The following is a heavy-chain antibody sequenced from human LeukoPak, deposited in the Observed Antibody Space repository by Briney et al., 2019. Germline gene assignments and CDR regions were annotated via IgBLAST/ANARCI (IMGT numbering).Heavy chain of an antibody. CDR3: ASDPSTAGAEYNPFDP. V-gene: IGHV3-23*01. D-gene: IGHD4-17*01. Sequence: GGSLRLSCAASGFTFSSYAMSWVRQAPGKGLEWVSAISGSGGSTYYADSVKGRFTISRDNSKNTLYLQMNSLRAEDTAVYYCASDPSTAGAEYNPFDPWGQGTLVTVSS. J-gene: IGHJ5*02. CDR1: GFTFSSYA. CDR2: ISGSGGST.